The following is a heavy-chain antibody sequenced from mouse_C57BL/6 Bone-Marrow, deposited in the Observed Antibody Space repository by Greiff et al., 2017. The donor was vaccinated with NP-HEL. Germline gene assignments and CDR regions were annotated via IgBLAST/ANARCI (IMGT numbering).Heavy chain of an antibody. V-gene: IGHV1-69*01. CDR3: ARSLLLRFSFAY. D-gene: IGHD1-1*01. CDR2: LDPSDSYT. Sequence: QVQLQQPGAELVMPGASVKLSCKASGYTFTSYWMHWVKQRPGQGLEWIGELDPSDSYTNYNQKFKGKSTWTVDKSSSTAYMQLSSLTSEDSAVYYCARSLLLRFSFAYWGQGTLVTVSA. J-gene: IGHJ3*01. CDR1: GYTFTSYW.